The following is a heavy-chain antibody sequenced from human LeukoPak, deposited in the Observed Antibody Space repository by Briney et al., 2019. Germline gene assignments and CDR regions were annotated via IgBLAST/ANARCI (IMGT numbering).Heavy chain of an antibody. CDR1: GYTFTSYD. V-gene: IGHV1-8*01. D-gene: IGHD1-1*01. Sequence: ASVKVSCKASGYTFTSYDINWVRQATGQGLEWMGWVNPNSGNTGYAQKFQGRVTMTRNTSISTAYMELSSLRSEDTAVYYRARNWNLKNYYYYYMDVWGKGTTVTVSS. J-gene: IGHJ6*03. CDR3: ARNWNLKNYYYYYMDV. CDR2: VNPNSGNT.